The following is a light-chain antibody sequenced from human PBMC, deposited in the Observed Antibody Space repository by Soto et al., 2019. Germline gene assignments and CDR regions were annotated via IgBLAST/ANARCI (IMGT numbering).Light chain of an antibody. V-gene: IGKV3D-20*02. J-gene: IGKJ5*01. Sequence: ILLTQSPSSLSLYPGERATLSCRASQSVSSSYLAWYQQKPGQAPRLLIYGASTRAAGIPARFSGSGSGTDFTLTISFLQYEDFAVYYCQQRSNWHPITFGQGTRLEIK. CDR3: QQRSNWHPIT. CDR2: GAS. CDR1: QSVSSSY.